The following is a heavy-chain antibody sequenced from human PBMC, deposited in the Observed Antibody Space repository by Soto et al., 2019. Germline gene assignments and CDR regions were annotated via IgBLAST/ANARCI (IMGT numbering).Heavy chain of an antibody. Sequence: EVQLVESGGGLVQPGGSLRLSVAAPGFLLSTSWWFGVRQVQGRGLLWVSRIKSDGSSTSYADSVKGRFTISRDNTKNTLYLQMTSLRAEDTAVYYCAIGGGDYNYFDHWGQGILVTVSS. CDR1: GFLLSTSW. CDR2: IKSDGSST. J-gene: IGHJ4*02. V-gene: IGHV3-74*01. D-gene: IGHD2-21*01. CDR3: AIGGGDYNYFDH.